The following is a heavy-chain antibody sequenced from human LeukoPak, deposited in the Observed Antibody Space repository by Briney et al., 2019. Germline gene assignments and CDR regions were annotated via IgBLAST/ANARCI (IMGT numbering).Heavy chain of an antibody. J-gene: IGHJ4*02. D-gene: IGHD3-3*01. V-gene: IGHV1-2*03. CDR3: ARGRFLEWLLYRY. Sequence: GASVKVSFKASGYTFTGYYMHWVQQAPGQGLEWMGWINPNSGGTNYAQKFQGRVTMTRDTSISTAYMELSRLRSDDTAVYYCARGRFLEWLLYRYWGQGTLVTVSS. CDR2: INPNSGGT. CDR1: GYTFTGYY.